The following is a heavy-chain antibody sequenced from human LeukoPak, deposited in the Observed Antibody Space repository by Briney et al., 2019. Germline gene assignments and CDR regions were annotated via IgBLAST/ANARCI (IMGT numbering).Heavy chain of an antibody. D-gene: IGHD4-17*01. V-gene: IGHV3-66*02. CDR2: IYSGGST. CDR1: GFTVSSNY. Sequence: GGSLRLSCAASGFTVSSNYMSWVRQAPGKGLEWVSVIYSGGSTYYADFVKGRFTISRDNSKNTLYLQMNSLRAEDTAVYYCARVSYRYGDYAYWGQGTLVTVSS. J-gene: IGHJ4*02. CDR3: ARVSYRYGDYAY.